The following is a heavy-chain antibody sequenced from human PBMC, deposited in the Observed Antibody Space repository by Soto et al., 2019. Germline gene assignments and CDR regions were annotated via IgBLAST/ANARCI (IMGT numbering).Heavy chain of an antibody. V-gene: IGHV3-21*01. CDR3: ARGGIAVAGTSDFDY. CDR2: ISSSSSYI. Sequence: GGSLRLSCAASGFTFSSYSMNWVRQAPGKGLEWVSSISSSSSYIYYADSVKGRFTISRDNAKNSLYLQMNSLRAEDTAVYYCARGGIAVAGTSDFDYWGQGTLVTVSS. CDR1: GFTFSSYS. D-gene: IGHD6-19*01. J-gene: IGHJ4*02.